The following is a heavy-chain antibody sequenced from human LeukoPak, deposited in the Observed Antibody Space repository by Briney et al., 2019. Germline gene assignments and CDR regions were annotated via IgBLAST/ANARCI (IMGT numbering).Heavy chain of an antibody. CDR1: GFTFSTYG. V-gene: IGHV3-33*01. CDR2: IWHDGSHK. D-gene: IGHD3-16*01. J-gene: IGHJ3*01. CDR3: VRGWGSNIYASAFDV. Sequence: GGSLRLSCAASGFTFSTYGMHWVRQAPGKGLEWVTVIWHDGSHKDYADSVKGRFTISRDNSKNTLYLQMNDLRAEDTAMYYCVRGWGSNIYASAFDVWGQGTMVSVSS.